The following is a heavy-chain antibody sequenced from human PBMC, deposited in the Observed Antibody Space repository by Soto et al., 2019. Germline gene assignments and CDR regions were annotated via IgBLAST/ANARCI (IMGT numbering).Heavy chain of an antibody. V-gene: IGHV3-30*18. CDR1: GFTFSSYG. CDR2: ISYDGSNK. Sequence: LRLSCAASGFTFSSYGMHWVRQAPGKGLEWVAVISYDGSNKYYADSVKGRFTISRDNSKNTLYLQMNSLRAEDTAVYYCAKDLTDMVRGVIQFEYWGQGTLVTVSS. CDR3: AKDLTDMVRGVIQFEY. D-gene: IGHD3-10*01. J-gene: IGHJ4*02.